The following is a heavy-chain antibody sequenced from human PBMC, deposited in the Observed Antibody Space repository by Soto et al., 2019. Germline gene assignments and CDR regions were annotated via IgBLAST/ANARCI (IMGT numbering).Heavy chain of an antibody. D-gene: IGHD2-21*01. V-gene: IGHV4-38-2*01. Sequence: SETLSLTCAFSCYSIISGYYWGWIRQPPGKGLEWIGSIYHSGSTYYNPSLKSRVTISVDTSKNQFSLKLSSVTAADTAVYYCARHSIKPDREVWGQGTTVTVSS. J-gene: IGHJ6*02. CDR3: ARHSIKPDREV. CDR1: CYSIISGYY. CDR2: IYHSGST.